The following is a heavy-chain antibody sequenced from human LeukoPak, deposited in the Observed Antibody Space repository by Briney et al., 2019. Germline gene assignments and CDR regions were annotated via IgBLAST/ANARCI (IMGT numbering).Heavy chain of an antibody. D-gene: IGHD2-21*02. J-gene: IGHJ4*02. CDR3: ARVTPIKIFDH. Sequence: GESLKISCKASGYTFTDFWIGWVRQMPGKGLEWMGIIYPGDSDTRYSPSFEGQVTISADKSITTAYLQWSSLKASDTAIYFCARVTPIKIFDHWGQGSLVTVSS. V-gene: IGHV5-51*01. CDR1: GYTFTDFW. CDR2: IYPGDSDT.